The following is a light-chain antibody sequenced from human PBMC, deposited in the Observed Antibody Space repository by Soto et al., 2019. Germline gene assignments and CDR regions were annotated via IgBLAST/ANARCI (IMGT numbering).Light chain of an antibody. J-gene: IGKJ1*01. CDR1: QNINNY. CDR2: AAS. CDR3: QQSYSSPRT. V-gene: IGKV1-39*01. Sequence: DIQMTQSPSSLSASVGDRVTITCRASQNINNYLNWYQQKPGKAPELMIYAASTLQRGVPSRFSGSGSGTDFTLTISSLQPEDFATYYCQQSYSSPRTFGQGTKVDIK.